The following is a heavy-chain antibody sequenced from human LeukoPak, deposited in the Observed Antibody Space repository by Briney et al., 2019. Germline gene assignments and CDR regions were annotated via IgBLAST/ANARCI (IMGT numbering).Heavy chain of an antibody. CDR3: ARTKTGYSSGWSGDLDY. J-gene: IGHJ4*02. D-gene: IGHD6-19*01. Sequence: GGSLRLSCAASGFTVSSNYMNWVRQAPGKRLEWVSVIYSGGSTYYADSVKGRFTISRDDSKNTLYLQMNSLRAEDTAVYYCARTKTGYSSGWSGDLDYWGQGTLVTVSS. CDR2: IYSGGST. V-gene: IGHV3-53*05. CDR1: GFTVSSNY.